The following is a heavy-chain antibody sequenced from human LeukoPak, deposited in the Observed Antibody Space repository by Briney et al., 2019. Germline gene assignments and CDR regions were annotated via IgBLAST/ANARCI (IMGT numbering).Heavy chain of an antibody. CDR1: GGTFSSYT. Sequence: ASVKVSCKASGGTFSSYTINWVRQAPGQGLEWMGWISAYNGNTNYAQKLQGRVTMTTDTSTSTAYMELRSLRSDDTAVYYCARVEGRRRLIEWYFLWSFDYWGQGTLVTVSS. J-gene: IGHJ4*02. V-gene: IGHV1-18*01. CDR2: ISAYNGNT. CDR3: ARVEGRRRLIEWYFLWSFDY. D-gene: IGHD3-3*01.